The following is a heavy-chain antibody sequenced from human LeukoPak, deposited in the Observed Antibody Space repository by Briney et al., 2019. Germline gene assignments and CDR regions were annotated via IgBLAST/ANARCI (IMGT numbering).Heavy chain of an antibody. V-gene: IGHV4-38-2*01. Sequence: SETLSLTCAVSGYSISSGYYWGWSRQPPGKGREWIGSIYHSGSTYYNPSLKSRVTISVDTSKNQFSLKLSSVTAADTAVYYCARLYMVPSYYYYYMDVWGKGTTVTVSS. CDR1: GYSISSGYY. CDR2: IYHSGST. D-gene: IGHD3-10*01. J-gene: IGHJ6*03. CDR3: ARLYMVPSYYYYYMDV.